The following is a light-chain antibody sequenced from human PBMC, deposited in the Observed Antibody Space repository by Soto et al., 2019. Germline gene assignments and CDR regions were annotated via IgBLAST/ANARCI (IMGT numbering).Light chain of an antibody. V-gene: IGKV3-11*01. CDR2: DAS. Sequence: EIVLTQSPATLSLSPGERATLSCRASQSVSSYLAWYQQKPGQAPRLLIYDASNRATGIPARFSGSGSGTDFTLTISSLEPEDFVVYYCQQRSNWPPTFGGGTKVRSN. J-gene: IGKJ4*01. CDR1: QSVSSY. CDR3: QQRSNWPPT.